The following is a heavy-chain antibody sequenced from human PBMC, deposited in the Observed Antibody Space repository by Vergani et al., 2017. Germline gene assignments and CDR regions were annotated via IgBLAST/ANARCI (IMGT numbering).Heavy chain of an antibody. Sequence: EVQLLESGGGLVQPGGSLRLSFAASGFTFSSYAMSWVRQAPGKGLEWVSAISGSGGSTYYADSVKGRFTISSDNSKNTLYLQMNSLRAEDTAVYYCAKGRSYSGYDLGWFDPWGQGTLVTVSS. D-gene: IGHD5-12*01. CDR3: AKGRSYSGYDLGWFDP. V-gene: IGHV3-23*01. CDR2: ISGSGGST. CDR1: GFTFSSYA. J-gene: IGHJ5*02.